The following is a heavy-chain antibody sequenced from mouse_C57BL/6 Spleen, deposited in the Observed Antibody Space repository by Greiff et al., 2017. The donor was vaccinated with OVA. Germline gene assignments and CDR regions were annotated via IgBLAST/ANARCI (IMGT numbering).Heavy chain of an antibody. CDR3: TREGLRGY. V-gene: IGHV1-15*01. CDR1: GYTFTDYE. J-gene: IGHJ2*01. CDR2: IDPETGGT. D-gene: IGHD3-1*01. Sequence: ESGAELVRPGASVTLSCKASGYTFTDYEMHWVKQTPVHGLEWIGAIDPETGGTAYNQKFKGKAILTADKSSSTAYMELRSLTSEDSAVYYCTREGLRGYWGQGTTLTVSS.